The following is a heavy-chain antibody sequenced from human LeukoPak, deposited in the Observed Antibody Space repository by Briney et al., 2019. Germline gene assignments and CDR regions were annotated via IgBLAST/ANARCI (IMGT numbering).Heavy chain of an antibody. V-gene: IGHV3-64*01. CDR3: ARGAQLTDY. CDR1: GFTFNTYG. Sequence: PGGSLRLSCAASGFTFNTYGMHWVHQAPGKGLEYVSGIGPDGGTTYYAKSVKGRFTISRDNSKSMVYLQMGSLTADDMAVYYCARGAQLTDYWGQGTLVTVSS. J-gene: IGHJ4*02. CDR2: IGPDGGTT. D-gene: IGHD6-13*01.